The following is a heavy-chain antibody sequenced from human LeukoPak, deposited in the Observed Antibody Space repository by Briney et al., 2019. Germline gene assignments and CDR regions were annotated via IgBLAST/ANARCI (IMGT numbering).Heavy chain of an antibody. J-gene: IGHJ5*02. CDR3: ARGELGYCSGGSCYGYNWFDP. CDR2: IYYSGST. Sequence: SETLSLTCTVSGDSITTNSYYWGWIRQPPGKGLEWIGSIYYSGSTYYNPSLKSRVTISVDTSKNQFSLKLSSVTAADTAVYYCARGELGYCSGGSCYGYNWFDPWGQGTLVTVSS. V-gene: IGHV4-39*07. D-gene: IGHD2-15*01. CDR1: GDSITTNSYY.